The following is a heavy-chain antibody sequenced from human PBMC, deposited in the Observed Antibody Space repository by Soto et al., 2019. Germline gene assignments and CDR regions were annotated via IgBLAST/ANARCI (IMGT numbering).Heavy chain of an antibody. D-gene: IGHD3-22*01. J-gene: IGHJ4*02. V-gene: IGHV1-3*01. CDR3: AGDLRRDNIGYFAY. CDR1: GYIFTSYV. Sequence: ASVKVSCKASGYIFTSYVIHWVRQAPGQRLEWMGWIDPVNGNTKYSQKMRGRVTITRDTSASTAYMELSSLRSEDTAVYYCAGDLRRDNIGYFAYWGQGTLVTVSS. CDR2: IDPVNGNT.